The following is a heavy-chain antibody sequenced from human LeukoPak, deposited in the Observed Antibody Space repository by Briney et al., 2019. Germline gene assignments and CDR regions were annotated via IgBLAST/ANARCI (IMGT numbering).Heavy chain of an antibody. CDR2: IRGSGGSA. Sequence: PSETLSLTCTVSGGSISSYYWSWVRQAPGKGLECVSVIRGSGGSAYCADSVKGRFTISRDNSKNTLYLQMNSLRAEDTALYYCAKLSRDCSSTTCYVDFWGQGTLVTVSS. J-gene: IGHJ4*02. D-gene: IGHD2-2*01. CDR1: GGSISSYY. CDR3: AKLSRDCSSTTCYVDF. V-gene: IGHV3-23*01.